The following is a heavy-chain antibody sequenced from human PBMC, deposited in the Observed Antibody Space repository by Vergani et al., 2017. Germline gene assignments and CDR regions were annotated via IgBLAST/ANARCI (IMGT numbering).Heavy chain of an antibody. CDR2: IGTAGDT. CDR3: ARRDSSSPALDY. CDR1: GFTFSSYA. Sequence: EVQLLESGGGLVQPGGSLRLSCAASGFTFSSYAMSWVRQAPGQGLEWVSAIGTAGDTYYPGSVKGRFTISRENAKNSLYLQMNGLRAGDTAVYYCARRDSSSPALDYWGQGTLVTVSS. V-gene: IGHV3-13*01. J-gene: IGHJ4*02. D-gene: IGHD6-6*01.